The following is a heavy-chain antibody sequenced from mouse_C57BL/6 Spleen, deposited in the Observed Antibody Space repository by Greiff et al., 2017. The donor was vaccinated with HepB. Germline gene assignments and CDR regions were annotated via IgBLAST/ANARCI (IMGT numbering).Heavy chain of an antibody. CDR1: GYSFTSYY. CDR3: ALYYGNYYAMDY. Sequence: QVQLQQSGPELVKPGASVKISCKASGYSFTSYYIHWVKQRPGQGLEWIGWIYPGSGKTKYNEKFKGKATLTADTSSSTAYMQLSSLTSEDSAVYYCALYYGNYYAMDYWGQGTSVTVSS. J-gene: IGHJ4*01. V-gene: IGHV1-66*01. D-gene: IGHD2-1*01. CDR2: IYPGSGKT.